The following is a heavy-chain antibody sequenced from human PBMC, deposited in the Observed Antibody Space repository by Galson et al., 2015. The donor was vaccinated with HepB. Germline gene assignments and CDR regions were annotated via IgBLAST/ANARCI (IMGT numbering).Heavy chain of an antibody. Sequence: QSGAEEKKPGESLKISCKGSGYSFTRYWIGWVRQMPGKGLEWMGRIDPSDSYTNYSPSFQGHVTISADKSISTAYLQWSSLKASDTAMYYCAKSQPDTIFGVVIISGWFDPWGQGTLVTVSS. J-gene: IGHJ5*02. CDR1: GYSFTRYW. D-gene: IGHD3-3*01. V-gene: IGHV5-10-1*01. CDR2: IDPSDSYT. CDR3: AKSQPDTIFGVVIISGWFDP.